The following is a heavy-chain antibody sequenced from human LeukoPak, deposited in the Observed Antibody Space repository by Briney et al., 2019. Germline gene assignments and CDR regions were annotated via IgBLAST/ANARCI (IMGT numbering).Heavy chain of an antibody. CDR3: ARDQLANFDY. CDR1: GYSISSGYY. J-gene: IGHJ4*02. Sequence: SETLSLTCTVSGYSISSGYYWGWIRQPPGKGLEWIGSIYHSGSTYYNPSLKSRVTISVDTSKNQFSLKLSSVTAADTAVYYCARDQLANFDYWGQGTLVTVSS. V-gene: IGHV4-38-2*02. D-gene: IGHD6-13*01. CDR2: IYHSGST.